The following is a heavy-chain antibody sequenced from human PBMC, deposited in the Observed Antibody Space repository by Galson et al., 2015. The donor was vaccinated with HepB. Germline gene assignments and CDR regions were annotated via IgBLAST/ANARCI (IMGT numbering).Heavy chain of an antibody. Sequence: SVKVSCKASGYTFNNYAMNWVRQAPGQGLEWMGWINTNTGNPTYAPGFTGRFVFSLDTSVSTAYLQISSLKAEDTAVYYCAGDSFDSNIDYWGQGTLVTVSS. CDR3: AGDSFDSNIDY. J-gene: IGHJ4*02. CDR1: GYTFNNYA. CDR2: INTNTGNP. V-gene: IGHV7-4-1*02. D-gene: IGHD3-22*01.